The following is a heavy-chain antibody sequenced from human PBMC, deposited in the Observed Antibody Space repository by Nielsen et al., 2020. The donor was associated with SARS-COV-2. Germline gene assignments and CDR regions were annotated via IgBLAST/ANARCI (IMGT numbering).Heavy chain of an antibody. Sequence: SETLSLTCTVSGGSISSSSYYWGWIRQPPGKGLEWIGSIYYSGSTYYNPSLKSRVTISVDTSKNQFSLKLSSVTAADTAVYYCARGRQWLVLLKRSVGMDVWGQGTTVTVSS. CDR1: GGSISSSSYY. V-gene: IGHV4-39*01. CDR3: ARGRQWLVLLKRSVGMDV. J-gene: IGHJ6*02. D-gene: IGHD6-19*01. CDR2: IYYSGST.